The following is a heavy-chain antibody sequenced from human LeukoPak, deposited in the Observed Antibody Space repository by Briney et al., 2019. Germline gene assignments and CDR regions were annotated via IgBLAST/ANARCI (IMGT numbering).Heavy chain of an antibody. D-gene: IGHD3-22*01. CDR2: IYSTGSA. V-gene: IGHV4-59*06. Sequence: SETLSLTCTVSGGSISSYYWTWIRRHPEKGLEWIGYIYSTGSAHYNPSLKSRVTLSVDTSKNQFSLKVISVTAADTAVYYCARYSGSDSSGYLDCWGQGTLVTVSS. CDR1: GGSISSYY. CDR3: ARYSGSDSSGYLDC. J-gene: IGHJ4*02.